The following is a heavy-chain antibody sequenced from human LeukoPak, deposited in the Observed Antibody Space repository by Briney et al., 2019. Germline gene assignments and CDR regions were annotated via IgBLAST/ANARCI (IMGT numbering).Heavy chain of an antibody. CDR2: INPSGGST. Sequence: AASVKVSCKASGGTFSSYAISWVRQAPGQGLEWMGIINPSGGSTSYAQKFQGRVTMTRDTSTSTVYMELSSLRSEDTAVYYCAREWIQLGFDYWGQGTLVTVSS. CDR3: AREWIQLGFDY. V-gene: IGHV1-46*01. D-gene: IGHD5-18*01. J-gene: IGHJ4*02. CDR1: GGTFSSYA.